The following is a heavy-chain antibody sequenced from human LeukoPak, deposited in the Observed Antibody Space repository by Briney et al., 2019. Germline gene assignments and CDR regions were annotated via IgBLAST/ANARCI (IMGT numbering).Heavy chain of an antibody. CDR1: GFTFSSYS. D-gene: IGHD1-26*01. CDR3: ARVYSGSYRAAFDI. V-gene: IGHV3-21*01. Sequence: PGGSLRLSCAASGFTFSSYSMNWVRQAPGKGLEWVASISSSSSYIYYADSVKGRLTISRDNAKNSLYLQMNSLRAEDTAVYYCARVYSGSYRAAFDIWGQGTMVTVSS. J-gene: IGHJ3*02. CDR2: ISSSSSYI.